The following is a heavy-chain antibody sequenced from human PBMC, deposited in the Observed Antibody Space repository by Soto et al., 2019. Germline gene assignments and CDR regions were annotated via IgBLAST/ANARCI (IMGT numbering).Heavy chain of an antibody. CDR1: GFSLSTTGVG. J-gene: IGHJ4*02. D-gene: IGHD1-26*01. CDR2: IYWNDDK. V-gene: IGHV2-5*01. CDR3: AHSASVPCCYYFDY. Sequence: SGPTLVNPTHTLTLTCTFSGFSLSTTGVGVGWIRQPPGKALEWLALIYWNDDKRYSPSLKSRLTITTDTSKNQVVLTMTNMDPVDKATYYCAHSASVPCCYYFDYWGKGTLVTVSS.